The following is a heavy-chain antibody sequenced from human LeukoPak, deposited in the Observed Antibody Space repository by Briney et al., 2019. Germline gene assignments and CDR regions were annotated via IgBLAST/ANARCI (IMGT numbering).Heavy chain of an antibody. CDR1: GYTFTDYY. J-gene: IGHJ6*03. CDR3: ARDTYIVVVPAAIPSWYYYMDV. CDR2: VDPEDGET. V-gene: IGHV1-69-2*01. D-gene: IGHD2-2*02. Sequence: ASVKVSCKVSGYTFTDYYMHWVQQAPGKGLEWMGLVDPEDGETIYAEKFQGRVTITADTSTDTAYMELSSLRSEDTAVYYCARDTYIVVVPAAIPSWYYYMDVWGKGTTVTVSS.